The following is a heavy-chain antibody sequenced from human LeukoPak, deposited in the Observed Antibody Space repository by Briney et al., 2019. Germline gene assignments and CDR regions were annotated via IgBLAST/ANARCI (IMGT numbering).Heavy chain of an antibody. CDR3: ASHDRDGGFDY. CDR1: GFTFSSYT. Sequence: PGGSLRLSCAASGFTFSSYTINWVRQAPGKGLEWVSSISSSSSYIYYADSVKGRFTISRDNAKNSLYLQMNSLRAEDTAVYYCASHDRDGGFDYWGQGTLVTVSS. D-gene: IGHD5-24*01. V-gene: IGHV3-21*01. CDR2: ISSSSSYI. J-gene: IGHJ4*02.